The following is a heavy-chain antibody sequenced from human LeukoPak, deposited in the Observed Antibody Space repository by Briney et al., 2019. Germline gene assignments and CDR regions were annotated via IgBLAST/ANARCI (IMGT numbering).Heavy chain of an antibody. D-gene: IGHD6-19*01. J-gene: IGHJ4*02. Sequence: GGSLGLPCAASGFTFRSYAMSWVPQAPGKGLEWVSTISCSGDKLEYADSVRGRFTISRDTSRNTLSMQMNRLRAEDTAVYFCAKGGDGRGSYVVFDYWGQGTLVTVPS. CDR1: GFTFRSYA. CDR3: AKGGDGRGSYVVFDY. V-gene: IGHV3-23*01. CDR2: ISCSGDKL.